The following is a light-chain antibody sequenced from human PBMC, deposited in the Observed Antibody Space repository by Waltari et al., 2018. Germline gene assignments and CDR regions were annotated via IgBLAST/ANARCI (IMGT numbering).Light chain of an antibody. CDR2: KAS. Sequence: DIHLTQSPSTLSASVGDRVTITCRASQSILTWLAWYQKKPGKDPNLLIFKASTLRSGVPARFSGTSSGTKCTLTISSLQPYDFSTYYCQQYNSYSPGVTFGGGTKVEVK. CDR1: QSILTW. J-gene: IGKJ4*01. CDR3: QQYNSYSPGVT. V-gene: IGKV1-5*03.